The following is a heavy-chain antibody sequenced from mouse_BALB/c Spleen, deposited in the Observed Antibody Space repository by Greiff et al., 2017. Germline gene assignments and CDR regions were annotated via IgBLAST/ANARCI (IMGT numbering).Heavy chain of an antibody. CDR1: GFHIKDYY. CDR3: AREEKLYAMDY. Sequence: EVQLQESGAELVRPGALVKLSCKASGFHIKDYYMHWVKQRPEQGLEWIGWIDPENGNTIYDPKFQGKASITADTSSNTAYLQLSSLTSEDTAVYYCAREEKLYAMDYWGQGTSVTVSS. V-gene: IGHV14-1*02. CDR2: IDPENGNT. J-gene: IGHJ4*01.